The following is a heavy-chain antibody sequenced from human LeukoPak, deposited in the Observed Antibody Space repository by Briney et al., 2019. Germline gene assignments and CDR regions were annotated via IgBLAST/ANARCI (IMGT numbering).Heavy chain of an antibody. Sequence: GGSLRLSCAASGFTFSSYSMNWLRQAPGKGLEWVSYISSSSSTIYYADSVKGRFTISRDNAKNSLYLQMNSLRAEDTAVYYCARVGERYFDWLLGGYYFDYWGQGTLVTVSS. J-gene: IGHJ4*02. CDR2: ISSSSSTI. CDR3: ARVGERYFDWLLGGYYFDY. D-gene: IGHD3-9*01. CDR1: GFTFSSYS. V-gene: IGHV3-48*01.